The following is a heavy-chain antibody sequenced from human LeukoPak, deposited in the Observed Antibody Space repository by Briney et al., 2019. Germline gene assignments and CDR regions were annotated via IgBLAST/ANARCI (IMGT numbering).Heavy chain of an antibody. J-gene: IGHJ4*02. CDR1: GFTFSGYW. D-gene: IGHD2-21*01. CDR3: VRDCGFHTFDY. V-gene: IGHV3-7*05. CDR2: IKEDGSEK. Sequence: GGSLRLSCAASGFTFSGYWMTWVRQAPGKGLEYVVNIKEDGSEKYYVDSVKGRFTISRDNTKNALYLQMSSLRGDDTAVYYCVRDCGFHTFDYWGQGTLITVSS.